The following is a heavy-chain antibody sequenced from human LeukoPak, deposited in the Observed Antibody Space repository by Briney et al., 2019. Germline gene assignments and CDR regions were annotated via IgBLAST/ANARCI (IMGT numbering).Heavy chain of an antibody. V-gene: IGHV3-72*01. CDR3: ARAMRSGYDY. CDR1: EFTFSDHY. CDR2: IRNKANGYTT. J-gene: IGHJ4*02. D-gene: IGHD5-12*01. Sequence: GGSLRLSCVASEFTFSDHYMDWVRQAPGKGLEWVGRIRNKANGYTTDYAASVKGRFTISRDDSKNSLYLQMSSLETEDTAVYYCARAMRSGYDYWGQGTLVTVSS.